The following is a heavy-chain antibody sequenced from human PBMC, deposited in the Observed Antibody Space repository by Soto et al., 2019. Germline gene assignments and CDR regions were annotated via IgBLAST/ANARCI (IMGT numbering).Heavy chain of an antibody. D-gene: IGHD2-8*01. V-gene: IGHV1-69*01. CDR3: ARDVDCTNGVCEDAFDI. CDR2: IIPIFGTA. CDR1: GGTFSSYA. Sequence: QVQLVQSGAEVKKPGSSVKVSCKASGGTFSSYAISWVRQAPGQGLEWMGGIIPIFGTANYAQKFQGRVTITADESTSTAYMELSSLRSEDTAVYYCARDVDCTNGVCEDAFDIWGQGTMVTVSS. J-gene: IGHJ3*02.